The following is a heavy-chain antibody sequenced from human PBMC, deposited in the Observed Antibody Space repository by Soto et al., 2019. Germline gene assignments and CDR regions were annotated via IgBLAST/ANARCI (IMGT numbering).Heavy chain of an antibody. CDR1: GFTFGDYA. CDR3: TRAIVGATGLPPYYYYGMDV. D-gene: IGHD1-26*01. CDR2: IRSKAYGGTT. J-gene: IGHJ6*02. Sequence: PGGSLRLSCTASGFTFGDYAMSWFRQAPGKGLEWVGFIRSKAYGGTTEYAASVKGRFTISRDDSKSIAYLQMNSLKTEDTAVYYCTRAIVGATGLPPYYYYGMDVWGQGTTVTGSS. V-gene: IGHV3-49*03.